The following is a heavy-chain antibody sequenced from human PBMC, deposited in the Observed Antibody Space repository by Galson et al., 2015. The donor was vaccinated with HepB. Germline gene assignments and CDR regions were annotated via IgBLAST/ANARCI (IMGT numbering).Heavy chain of an antibody. CDR3: ASGRGFWSGYSQDY. Sequence: SLRLSCAASGFTLSRYTMNWVRQAPGKELQWISYISTNGATIHYADSVKGRFTIARDNARNSIFLQMNSLRAEDTAVYYCASGRGFWSGYSQDYWGQGTLVTVSS. V-gene: IGHV3-48*04. CDR2: ISTNGATI. CDR1: GFTLSRYT. D-gene: IGHD3-3*01. J-gene: IGHJ4*02.